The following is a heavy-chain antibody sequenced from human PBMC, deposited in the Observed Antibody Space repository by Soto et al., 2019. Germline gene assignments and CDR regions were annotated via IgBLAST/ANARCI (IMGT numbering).Heavy chain of an antibody. J-gene: IGHJ6*02. CDR3: ASNNYGFSVEPNPYYYYYVMDV. CDR2: IIPIFGTA. Sequence: SVKVSCKASGGTFSSYAISWVRQAPGQGLEWMGGIIPIFGTANYAQKFQGRVTITADESTSTAYMELSSLRSEDTAVYYCASNNYGFSVEPNPYYYYYVMDVWGQGTTVTVSS. CDR1: GGTFSSYA. D-gene: IGHD5-18*01. V-gene: IGHV1-69*13.